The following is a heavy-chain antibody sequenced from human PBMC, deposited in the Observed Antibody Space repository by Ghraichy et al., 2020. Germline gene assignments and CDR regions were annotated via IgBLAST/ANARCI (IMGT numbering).Heavy chain of an antibody. CDR3: ARGLRFLEWLLRHPAHYYGMDV. D-gene: IGHD3-3*01. Sequence: GGSRRLSCAASGFTFSDYYMSWIRQAPGKGLEWVSYISSSGSTIYYADSVKGRFTISRDNAKNSLYLQMNSLRAEDTAVYYCARGLRFLEWLLRHPAHYYGMDVWGQGTTVTVSS. V-gene: IGHV3-11*01. CDR2: ISSSGSTI. J-gene: IGHJ6*02. CDR1: GFTFSDYY.